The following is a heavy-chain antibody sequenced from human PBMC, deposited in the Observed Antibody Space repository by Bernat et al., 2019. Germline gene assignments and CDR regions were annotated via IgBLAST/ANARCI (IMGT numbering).Heavy chain of an antibody. J-gene: IGHJ1*01. CDR3: ARGVFRVMGGSYYPEYFQH. D-gene: IGHD1-26*01. Sequence: QVQLVQSGAEVKKPGASVMVSCKASGYTFTGYYMHWVRQAPGQGLEGMGWINPNSGGTNYAQKFQGWVTMTRDTSTSTAYMELSRLRSDDTAVYYCARGVFRVMGGSYYPEYFQHWGQGTLVTVSS. CDR1: GYTFTGYY. CDR2: INPNSGGT. V-gene: IGHV1-2*04.